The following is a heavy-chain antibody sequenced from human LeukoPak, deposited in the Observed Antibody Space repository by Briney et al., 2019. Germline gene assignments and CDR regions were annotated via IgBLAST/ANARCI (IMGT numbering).Heavy chain of an antibody. Sequence: GGSLRLSCAASGFTFSRYAMSWVRQAPGKGLEWVSGISGSGGSTYYADSVKGRFTISRDNSKNTLHLQMNSLRAEDTAVYYCAKGPSAIAAAADWFDPWGQGTLVTVSS. D-gene: IGHD6-13*01. CDR2: ISGSGGST. J-gene: IGHJ5*02. CDR3: AKGPSAIAAAADWFDP. V-gene: IGHV3-23*01. CDR1: GFTFSRYA.